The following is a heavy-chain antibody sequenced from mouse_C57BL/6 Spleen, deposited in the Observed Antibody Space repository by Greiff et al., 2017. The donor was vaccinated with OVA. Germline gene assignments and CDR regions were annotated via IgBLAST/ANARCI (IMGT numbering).Heavy chain of an antibody. Sequence: EVQLKESGPELVKPGASVKMSCKASGYTFTDYNMHWVKQSHGKSLEWIGYINPNNGGTSYNQKFKGKATLTVNKSSSTAYMELRSLTSEDSAVYYCARGGPGAMDYWGQGTSVTVSS. V-gene: IGHV1-22*01. CDR2: INPNNGGT. J-gene: IGHJ4*01. CDR3: ARGGPGAMDY. CDR1: GYTFTDYN.